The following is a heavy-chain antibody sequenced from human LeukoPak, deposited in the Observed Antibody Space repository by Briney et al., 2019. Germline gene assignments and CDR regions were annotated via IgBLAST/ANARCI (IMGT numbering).Heavy chain of an antibody. Sequence: SETLSLTCSVSGGSISSYSWTWIRQPPGKGLEWIGFIDYSGSSNYNPSLKSRVTISADPSTNHFSLNLTSVTAADTAVYFCARDHPVADWAPDIWGRGTMVTVSS. J-gene: IGHJ3*02. CDR3: ARDHPVADWAPDI. CDR2: IDYSGSS. V-gene: IGHV4-59*13. D-gene: IGHD3-9*01. CDR1: GGSISSYS.